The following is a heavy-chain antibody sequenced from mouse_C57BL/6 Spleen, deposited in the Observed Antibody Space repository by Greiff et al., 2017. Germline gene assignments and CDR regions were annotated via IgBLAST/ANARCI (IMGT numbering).Heavy chain of an antibody. D-gene: IGHD2-2*01. Sequence: EVKVEESGGGLVQPGGSLSLSCAASGFTFTDYYMSWVRQPPGKALEWLGFIRNKANGYTTEYSASVKGRFTISRDNSQSILYLQMNALRAEDSATYYCARGYDRAMDYWCQGTSVTVSS. CDR2: IRNKANGYTT. J-gene: IGHJ4*01. CDR3: ARGYDRAMDY. CDR1: GFTFTDYY. V-gene: IGHV7-3*01.